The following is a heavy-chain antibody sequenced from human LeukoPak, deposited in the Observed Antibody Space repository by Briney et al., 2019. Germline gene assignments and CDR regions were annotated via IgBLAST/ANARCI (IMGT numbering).Heavy chain of an antibody. J-gene: IGHJ4*02. V-gene: IGHV3-30-3*01. CDR2: ISYDGSNK. Sequence: GGSLRLSCAASGFTFSSYAMHWVRQAPGKGLEWVAVISYDGSNKYYADSVKGRFTISRDNSKNTLYLQMNSLRAEDTAVYYCARHYYGDPQFDYWGQGTLVTVSS. CDR3: ARHYYGDPQFDY. D-gene: IGHD4-17*01. CDR1: GFTFSSYA.